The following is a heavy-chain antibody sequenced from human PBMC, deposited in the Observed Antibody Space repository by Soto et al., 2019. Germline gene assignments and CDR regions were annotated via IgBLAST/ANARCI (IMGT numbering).Heavy chain of an antibody. V-gene: IGHV3-33*01. Sequence: GGSLRLSCAASGFTFSSYGMHWVRQAPGKGLEWVAVIWYDGSNKYYADSVKGRFTISRDNSKNTLYLQMNSLRAEDTAVYYCARDGPLGLELRFDYWGQGTLVTVSS. CDR2: IWYDGSNK. CDR1: GFTFSSYG. CDR3: ARDGPLGLELRFDY. J-gene: IGHJ4*02. D-gene: IGHD1-7*01.